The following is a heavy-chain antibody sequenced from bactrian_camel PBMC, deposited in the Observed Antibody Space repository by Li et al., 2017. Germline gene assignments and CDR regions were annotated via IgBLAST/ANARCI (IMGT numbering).Heavy chain of an antibody. D-gene: IGHD7*01. CDR3: AIAVLAGGWT. CDR2: IYSDGSNT. J-gene: IGHJ4*01. V-gene: IGHV3-2*01. Sequence: VQLVESGGGLVQPGGSLRLSCAASGFTFSSYYMSWVRQAPGKGLEWVSSIYSDGSNTYYADSVQGRFTISRNNAESTVYLQMNSLKAEDTALYYCAIAVLAGGWTGARGPRSPSP. CDR1: GFTFSSYY.